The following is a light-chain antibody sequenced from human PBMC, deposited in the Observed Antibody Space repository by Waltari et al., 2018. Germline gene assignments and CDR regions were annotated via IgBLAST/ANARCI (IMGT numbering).Light chain of an antibody. CDR2: GAS. J-gene: IGKJ4*02. CDR3: QQYYVWPPIT. V-gene: IGKV3-15*01. CDR1: QSVRTN. Sequence: VLLTQSPASLSVSPGDTVILSCRASQSVRTNLVWYQQKAGQAPRTLIYGASTRASGAPSRCSGRGSETDFTLIISSLQSEDAAVYFCQQYYVWPPITFGGGTKLEI.